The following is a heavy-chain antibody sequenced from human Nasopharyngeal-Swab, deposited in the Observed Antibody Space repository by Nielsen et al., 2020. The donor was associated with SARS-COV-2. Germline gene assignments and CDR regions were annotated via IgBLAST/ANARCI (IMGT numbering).Heavy chain of an antibody. V-gene: IGHV3-7*01. CDR2: IKHDGSAK. D-gene: IGHD3-3*01. J-gene: IGHJ6*02. Sequence: GGSLRLSCAASGFTFSSYWMSWVRQAPGKGLEWVANIKHDGSAKSYADSVKGRFTISRDNAKSSLHLQMNSLRAEDTAVYYCARHYDFWSGYYNSHFYGMDVWGQGTTVTVSS. CDR1: GFTFSSYW. CDR3: ARHYDFWSGYYNSHFYGMDV.